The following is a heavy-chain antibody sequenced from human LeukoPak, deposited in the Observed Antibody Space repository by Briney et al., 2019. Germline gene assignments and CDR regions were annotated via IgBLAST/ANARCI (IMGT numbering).Heavy chain of an antibody. J-gene: IGHJ2*01. CDR1: GFTFNRFW. Sequence: GGSLRLSCAGSGFTFNRFWMHWVRQAPGKGLEWVSRIKNVGWTTSYADSVTGRFTISRDNAKNTVYLQMNSLRAEDTAVYYCATEAGAAPDWYFDLWGRGTLVTVSS. V-gene: IGHV3-74*01. D-gene: IGHD6-19*01. CDR3: ATEAGAAPDWYFDL. CDR2: IKNVGWTT.